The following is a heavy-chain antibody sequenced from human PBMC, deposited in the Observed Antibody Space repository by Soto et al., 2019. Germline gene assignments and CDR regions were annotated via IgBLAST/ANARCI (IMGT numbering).Heavy chain of an antibody. J-gene: IGHJ6*03. V-gene: IGHV3-74*01. Sequence: PGGSLRLSCAASGFTFSSAWMNWVRQAPGKGLVWVSRINSDGSSTSYADSVKGRFTISRDNAKNTLYLQMNSLRAEDTAVYYCARDSIAAAGTHLYYYYYMDVWGKGTTVTVSS. CDR2: INSDGSST. D-gene: IGHD6-13*01. CDR3: ARDSIAAAGTHLYYYYYMDV. CDR1: GFTFSSAW.